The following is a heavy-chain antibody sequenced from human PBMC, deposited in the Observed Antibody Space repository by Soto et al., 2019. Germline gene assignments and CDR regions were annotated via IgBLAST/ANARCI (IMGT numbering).Heavy chain of an antibody. J-gene: IGHJ5*02. D-gene: IGHD3-10*01. CDR3: VRDAGSGINWFDP. Sequence: QVQLVESGGGVVQPGRSLRLSCAASGFTFSSYGMHWVRQAPGKELEWVAVVWYDGTNKYYADSVKGRFTISRDNSKNTVSLQMNSLRAEDTAVYYCVRDAGSGINWFDPWGQGTLVTVSS. CDR2: VWYDGTNK. V-gene: IGHV3-33*01. CDR1: GFTFSSYG.